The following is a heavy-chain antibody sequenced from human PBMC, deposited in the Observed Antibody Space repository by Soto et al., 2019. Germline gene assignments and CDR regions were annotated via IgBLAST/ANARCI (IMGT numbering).Heavy chain of an antibody. CDR2: ISGSGDST. V-gene: IGHV3-23*01. D-gene: IGHD1-26*01. CDR3: ARRGSGSYYDY. Sequence: EVQLLESGGGLVQPGGSLRISCAASGFTFSSYAMNWVRQAPGKGLEWVSVISGSGDSTYYADSVKGRFTISRDNSKNTLYLQMNSLRAEDTAVYYCARRGSGSYYDYWGQGTLVTVSS. CDR1: GFTFSSYA. J-gene: IGHJ4*02.